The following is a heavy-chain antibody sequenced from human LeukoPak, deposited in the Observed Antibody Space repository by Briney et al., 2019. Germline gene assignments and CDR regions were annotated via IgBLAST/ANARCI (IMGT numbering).Heavy chain of an antibody. V-gene: IGHV4-59*01. CDR3: ARGREKGIAARPFYYYYYMDV. CDR2: IYYSGRT. J-gene: IGHJ6*03. Sequence: SEXLSLTCTVSGGSISSYYWSWIRQPPGKGLEWIGYIYYSGRTNYNPSLTSRVTISVDTSKNKCSLRLGCVTAADTAVYYCARGREKGIAARPFYYYYYMDVWGKGTTVTVSS. CDR1: GGSISSYY. D-gene: IGHD6-6*01.